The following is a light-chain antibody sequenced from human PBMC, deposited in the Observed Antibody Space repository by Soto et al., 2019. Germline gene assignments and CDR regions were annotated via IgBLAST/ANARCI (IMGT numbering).Light chain of an antibody. CDR2: DVS. V-gene: IGLV2-14*01. Sequence: QSALTQPASVSGSPGQSITISCTGTSSYVGGYNYVSWYQQHPGKAPKLMIYDVSNRPSGVSNRFSGSKSGNTASLTISGLQAEDEADYYCSSYTRSSIVVFGGGTKLTVL. CDR1: SSYVGGYNY. J-gene: IGLJ2*01. CDR3: SSYTRSSIVV.